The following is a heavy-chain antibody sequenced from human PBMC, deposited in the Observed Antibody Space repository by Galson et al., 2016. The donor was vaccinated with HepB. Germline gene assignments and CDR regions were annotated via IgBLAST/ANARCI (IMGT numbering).Heavy chain of an antibody. J-gene: IGHJ4*02. CDR3: ARQSDSSFDY. V-gene: IGHV4-39*01. CDR2: IYYSGST. CDR1: GGSISSSNHF. D-gene: IGHD6-13*01. Sequence: SETLSLTCTVSGGSISSSNHFWGWIRQPPGKGLEWIGSIYYSGSTYYNPSPKSRVTISIDTSNNQFSLELSSVTAADTAVYYCARQSDSSFDYWGQGTLVTVSS.